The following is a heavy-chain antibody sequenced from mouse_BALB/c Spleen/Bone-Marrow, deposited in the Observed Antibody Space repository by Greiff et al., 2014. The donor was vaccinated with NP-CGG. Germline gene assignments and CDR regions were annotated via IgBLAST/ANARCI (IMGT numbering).Heavy chain of an antibody. D-gene: IGHD2-1*01. CDR1: GYTFTRYW. J-gene: IGHJ3*01. CDR2: IDPSDSET. V-gene: IGHV1-69*02. Sequence: QVQLQQPGAEVVKPGAPVKLSCKASGYTFTRYWMHWVRQRPGRGLEWIGKIDPSDSETHYNHEFKDKATLTVDKSSSTAYIQLSSLTSEDSAVYSCARSGGNYVAWFVYWGQGTLVTVSP. CDR3: ARSGGNYVAWFVY.